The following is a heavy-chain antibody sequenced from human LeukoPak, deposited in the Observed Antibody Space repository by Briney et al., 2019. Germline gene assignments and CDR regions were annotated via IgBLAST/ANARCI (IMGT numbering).Heavy chain of an antibody. J-gene: IGHJ5*02. CDR1: GFTFSAYW. Sequence: GGSLRLSCAASGFTFSAYWMHWVRQVPGKGLVWVARINNDASSTAYADSEKGRFTISRDNAKNTLYLQMNSLRAEDTAVYYCANPYYYGSGSPDPWGQGTLVTVSS. CDR2: INNDASST. D-gene: IGHD3-10*01. CDR3: ANPYYYGSGSPDP. V-gene: IGHV3-74*01.